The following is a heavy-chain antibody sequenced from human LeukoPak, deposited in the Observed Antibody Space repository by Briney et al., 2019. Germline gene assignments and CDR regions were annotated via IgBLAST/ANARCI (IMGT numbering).Heavy chain of an antibody. CDR3: ARWDSLGSGVYC. J-gene: IGHJ4*02. CDR1: GFTFSTYT. Sequence: GGSLRLSCAASGFTFSTYTMNWVRQAPGKGLEWVSYITTRSNTKLYADSVRGRFTISRDNAKNSLYLQMNSLRDEDTAVYYCARWDSLGSGVYCWGQGTLVTVSS. D-gene: IGHD3-10*01. CDR2: ITTRSNTK. V-gene: IGHV3-48*02.